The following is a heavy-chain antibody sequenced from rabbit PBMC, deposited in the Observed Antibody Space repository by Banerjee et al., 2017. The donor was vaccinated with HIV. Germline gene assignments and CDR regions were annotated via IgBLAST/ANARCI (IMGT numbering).Heavy chain of an antibody. J-gene: IGHJ6*01. CDR3: ARGSRDYYNGMDL. V-gene: IGHV1S45*01. CDR2: IYPDYGTT. Sequence: QEQLVESGGGLVQPGGSLKLSCKASGFSFSSSYWICWVRQAPGKGLEWIAYIYPDYGTTDYATWVNGRFTISLDNAQNTVFLQMTSLTAADTATYFCARGSRDYYNGMDLWGPGTLVTVS. CDR1: GFSFSSSYW. D-gene: IGHD1-1*01.